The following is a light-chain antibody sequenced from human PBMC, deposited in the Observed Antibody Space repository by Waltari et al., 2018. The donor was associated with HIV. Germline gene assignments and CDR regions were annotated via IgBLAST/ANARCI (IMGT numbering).Light chain of an antibody. CDR1: QSIGSN. V-gene: IGKV3-15*01. J-gene: IGKJ2*01. CDR3: QQYSNWPDT. CDR2: GSS. Sequence: EIVMTQSPATLSVSPGERVTLSCRASQSIGSNLAWYQQKPGQAPRLLIYGSSTRAAGLPARFTGSGSGTDFALTISSLQSEDFAVYYCQQYSNWPDTFGQGTKLEIK.